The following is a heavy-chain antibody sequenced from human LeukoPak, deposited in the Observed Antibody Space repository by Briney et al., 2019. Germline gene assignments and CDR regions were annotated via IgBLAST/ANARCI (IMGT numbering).Heavy chain of an antibody. CDR1: GFTFSSYE. CDR3: ARKGSTSYDSPDFDY. D-gene: IGHD2-2*01. CDR2: ISSGSTI. V-gene: IGHV3-48*03. J-gene: IGHJ4*02. Sequence: GGSLRLSCAASGFTFSSYEMNWARQAPGKGLEWVSYISSGSTIYDADSVKGRFTISRDNAKNSLYLQMNSLRAEDTAVYYCARKGSTSYDSPDFDYWGQGTLVTVSS.